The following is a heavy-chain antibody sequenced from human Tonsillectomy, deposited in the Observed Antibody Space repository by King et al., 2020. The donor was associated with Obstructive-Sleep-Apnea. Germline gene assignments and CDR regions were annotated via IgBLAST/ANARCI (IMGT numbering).Heavy chain of an antibody. D-gene: IGHD3-9*01. V-gene: IGHV3-21*06. CDR3: ARDASPDIVKDY. CDR2: ISSSSSYI. J-gene: IGHJ4*02. CDR1: GFTFSDYT. Sequence: VQLVESVGGLVKPGGSLRRSCAAAGFTFSDYTMNWVRQAPGNGLEWVSSISSSSSYISYSDSLMGRFTISRDNANNSLYLQMNSLRAEDTAVYYCARDASPDIVKDYWGQGILVTVSS.